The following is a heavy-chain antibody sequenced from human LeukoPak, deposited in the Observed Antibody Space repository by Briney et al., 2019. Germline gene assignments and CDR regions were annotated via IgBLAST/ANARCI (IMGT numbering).Heavy chain of an antibody. V-gene: IGHV3-74*01. CDR2: ISHDGII. CDR1: GFTFSSYV. J-gene: IGHJ4*02. Sequence: GGSLRLSCETAGFTFSSYVMHWVRRTAGKGLVWVSRISHDGIISYADSVKGRFTISRDNAKNTLLLQMNSLRVEDTAVYYCARDFVFKIDYWGRGTLVTVSS. D-gene: IGHD3-3*01. CDR3: ARDFVFKIDY.